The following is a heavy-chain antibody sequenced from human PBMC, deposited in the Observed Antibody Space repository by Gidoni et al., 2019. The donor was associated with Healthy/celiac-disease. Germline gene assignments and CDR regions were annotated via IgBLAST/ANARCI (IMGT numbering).Heavy chain of an antibody. Sequence: QLQLQESGPGLVKPSETLSLTCTVSGGSISSSSYYWGWIRQPPGKGLEWIGSIYYSGSTYYNPPLKSRVTISVDTSKNQFSLKLSSVTAADTAVYYCATQLGQGAFDIWGQGTMVTVSS. CDR2: IYYSGST. CDR3: ATQLGQGAFDI. CDR1: GGSISSSSYY. J-gene: IGHJ3*02. V-gene: IGHV4-39*01. D-gene: IGHD1-1*01.